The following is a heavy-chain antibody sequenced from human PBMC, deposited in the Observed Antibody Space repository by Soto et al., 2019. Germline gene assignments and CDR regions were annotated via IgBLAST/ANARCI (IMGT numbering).Heavy chain of an antibody. D-gene: IGHD2-15*01. CDR1: GGTFSSYA. CDR2: IIPIFVTA. J-gene: IGHJ6*02. CDR3: ARSQGGSSSLDIYYYYYYGMDV. Sequence: QVQLVQSGAEVKTPGSSVKVSCKAPGGTFSSYAISWVRQAPGQGLEWMGGIIPIFVTAKYAQKFQGRVTITAVESTSTGYMELSSLRSEDTAVYYCARSQGGSSSLDIYYYYYYGMDVWGQGTTVTVSS. V-gene: IGHV1-69*01.